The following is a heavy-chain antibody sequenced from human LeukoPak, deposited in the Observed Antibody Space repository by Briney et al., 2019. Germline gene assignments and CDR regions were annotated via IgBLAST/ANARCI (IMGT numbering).Heavy chain of an antibody. V-gene: IGHV4-4*07. CDR3: ARDLRTPVNYYYYYYMDV. J-gene: IGHJ6*03. CDR2: IYTSGST. CDR1: GGSFTAFY. Sequence: SETLSLTCTVYGGSFTAFYWSWIRQPPGKGLEWIGRIYTSGSTNYNPSLKSRVTISVDMSKNQFSLKLSSVTAADTAVYYCARDLRTPVNYYYYYYMDVWGKGTTVTVSS. D-gene: IGHD1-14*01.